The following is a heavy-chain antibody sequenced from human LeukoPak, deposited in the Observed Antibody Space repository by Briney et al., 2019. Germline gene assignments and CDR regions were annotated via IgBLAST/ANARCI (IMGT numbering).Heavy chain of an antibody. D-gene: IGHD2-2*02. J-gene: IGHJ4*02. CDR3: ARGSLGYCDSTSCFTQFDY. CDR2: ISYDGSNK. V-gene: IGHV3-30*04. Sequence: GGSLRLSCAASGFTFSSSAIHWVRQAPGKGLEWVAVISYDGSNKNYADSMKGRFTISRDNSKNTLYLQMNSLRAEDTAVYYCARGSLGYCDSTSCFTQFDYWGQGTLVTVSS. CDR1: GFTFSSSA.